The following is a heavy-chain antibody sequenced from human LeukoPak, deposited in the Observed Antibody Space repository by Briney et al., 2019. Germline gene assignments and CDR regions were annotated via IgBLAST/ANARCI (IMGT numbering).Heavy chain of an antibody. V-gene: IGHV1-3*03. CDR3: ARRDSEGSFEP. CDR2: INACNGNT. CDR1: GYPFTSYA. Sequence: ASVKGSFKASGYPFTSYAIHWVRPAPGQRLEWMGWINACNGNTKYSQEFQGRVTITRDTSASKAYMELSSLRSEDVAVYYCARRDSEGSFEPWGQGTLVTVSS. D-gene: IGHD2-15*01. J-gene: IGHJ5*02.